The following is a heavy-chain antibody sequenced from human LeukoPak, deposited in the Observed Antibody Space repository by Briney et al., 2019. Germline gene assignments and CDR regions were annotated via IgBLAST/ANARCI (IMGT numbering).Heavy chain of an antibody. CDR3: ARIRGDKWNYGGLSIDAFDI. D-gene: IGHD1-7*01. Sequence: SGPALVKPTQTLTLTCTFSGFSLSTSRMSVSWIRQPPGKALEWLARIDWDDDKYYNPSLKTRLTISKDTSKNQVVLTLTNMDPVDTGTYYCARIRGDKWNYGGLSIDAFDIWGQGTMVTVSS. CDR1: GFSLSTSRMS. V-gene: IGHV2-70*11. CDR2: IDWDDDK. J-gene: IGHJ3*02.